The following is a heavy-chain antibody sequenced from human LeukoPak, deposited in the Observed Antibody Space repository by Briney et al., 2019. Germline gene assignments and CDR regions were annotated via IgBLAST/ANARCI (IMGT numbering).Heavy chain of an antibody. CDR1: GFTFSSYA. CDR2: IKQDGSER. CDR3: ARISGHGGFDY. V-gene: IGHV3-7*01. J-gene: IGHJ4*02. D-gene: IGHD3-10*01. Sequence: GGSLRLSCAASGFTFSSYAMSWVRQAPGKGLEWVANIKQDGSERYYVDSVKGRFTISRDNAKNSLFLQMNSLRAEDTAVYYCARISGHGGFDYWGQGTLVTVSS.